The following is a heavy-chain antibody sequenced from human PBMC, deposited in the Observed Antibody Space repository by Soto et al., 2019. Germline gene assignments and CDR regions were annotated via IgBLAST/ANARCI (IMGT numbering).Heavy chain of an antibody. J-gene: IGHJ2*01. D-gene: IGHD4-17*01. V-gene: IGHV1-18*01. CDR2: ISAYNGNT. CDR1: GYTFTSYG. CDR3: ARDSPSTVTTPYWYFDL. Sequence: QVQLVQSGAEVKKPGASVKVSCKASGYTFTSYGISWVRQAPGQGLEWMGWISAYNGNTNYAQKLQGRVTMTTDTSTSTAYMELRSLRSDDTAVYYCARDSPSTVTTPYWYFDLWGRGTLVTVSS.